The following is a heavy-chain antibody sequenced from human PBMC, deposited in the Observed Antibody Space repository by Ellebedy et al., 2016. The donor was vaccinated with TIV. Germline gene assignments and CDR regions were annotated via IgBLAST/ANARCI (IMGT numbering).Heavy chain of an antibody. CDR1: GGSFSGYY. CDR3: ARVRRESLWFAESQYFFDY. V-gene: IGHV4-34*01. J-gene: IGHJ4*02. CDR2: ITHSGST. D-gene: IGHD3-10*01. Sequence: MPGGSLRLSCTVSGGSFSGYYWSWIRQPPGKGLEWIGEITHSGSTNYNPSLKSRVTISVDTSKNQFSLNLSSVTAADTAVYYCARVRRESLWFAESQYFFDYWGQGTLVTVSS.